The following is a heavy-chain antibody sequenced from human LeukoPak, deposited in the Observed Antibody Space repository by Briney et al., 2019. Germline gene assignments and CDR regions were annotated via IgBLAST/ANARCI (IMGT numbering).Heavy chain of an antibody. V-gene: IGHV4-31*03. CDR1: GGSISSGGYY. D-gene: IGHD3-3*01. CDR3: ARGRTTIYRFDY. CDR2: IYYSGST. Sequence: SETLSLTCTVSGGSISSGGYYWSWIRQRPGKGLEWIGYIYYSGSTYYNPSPKSRVTISVDTSKNQFSLKLSSVTAADTAVYYCARGRTTIYRFDYWGQGTLVTVSS. J-gene: IGHJ4*02.